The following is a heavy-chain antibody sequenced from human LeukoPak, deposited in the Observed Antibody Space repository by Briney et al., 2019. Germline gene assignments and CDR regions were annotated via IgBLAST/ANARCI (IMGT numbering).Heavy chain of an antibody. CDR3: ARGGSSGSRDYYFDY. V-gene: IGHV1-46*01. CDR2: INPSGGST. D-gene: IGHD1-26*01. CDR1: GYTFTSYY. J-gene: IGHJ4*02. Sequence: ASVKVSCKASGYTFTSYYMHWVRQAPGQGLEWMGIINPSGGSTSYAQKFQGRVTMTRDTSTSTVYMELRSLRSEDTAVYYCARGGSSGSRDYYFDYWGQGTLVTVSS.